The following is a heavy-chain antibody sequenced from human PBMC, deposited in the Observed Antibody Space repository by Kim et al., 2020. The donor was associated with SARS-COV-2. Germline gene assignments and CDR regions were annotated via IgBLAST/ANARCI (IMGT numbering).Heavy chain of an antibody. CDR3: ARGICSSTSCYTMHWYFDL. Sequence: SETLSLTCAVYGGSFSGYYWSWIRQPPGKGLEWIGEINHSGSTNYNPSLKSRVTISVDTSKNQFSLKLSSVTAADTAVYYCARGICSSTSCYTMHWYFDLWGRGTLVTVSS. J-gene: IGHJ2*01. CDR1: GGSFSGYY. D-gene: IGHD2-2*02. V-gene: IGHV4-34*01. CDR2: INHSGST.